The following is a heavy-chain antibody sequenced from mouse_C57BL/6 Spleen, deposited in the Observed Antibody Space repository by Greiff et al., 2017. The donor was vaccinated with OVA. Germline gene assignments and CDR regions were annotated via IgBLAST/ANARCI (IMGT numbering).Heavy chain of an antibody. D-gene: IGHD1-1*01. J-gene: IGHJ1*03. CDR3: AGRSYYYGSSPWYFDV. CDR1: GYTFTSYW. CDR2: IDPSDSYT. Sequence: QVQLQQPGAELVLPGASVKLSCKASGYTFTSYWMHWVKQRPEQGLEWIGEIDPSDSYTNSNQKFKGKSTLTVDKSSSTAYMQLSSLTSEYSAVDYCAGRSYYYGSSPWYFDVWGTGTTVTVSS. V-gene: IGHV1-69*01.